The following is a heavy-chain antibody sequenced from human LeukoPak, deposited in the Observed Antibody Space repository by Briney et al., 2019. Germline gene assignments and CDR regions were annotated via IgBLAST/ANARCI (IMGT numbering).Heavy chain of an antibody. CDR3: ARSRAFNSGAFDP. J-gene: IGHJ5*02. Sequence: SETLSLTCTVSGASVSSASYWTWIRQPPGKGVEWIAHIYNGVNTNYNPSLESRVTISVDTSKNQFSLRLNSVTAADTAVYYCARSRAFNSGAFDPWGQGSLVTVSS. CDR2: IYNGVNT. CDR1: GASVSSASY. V-gene: IGHV4-61*01. D-gene: IGHD1-26*01.